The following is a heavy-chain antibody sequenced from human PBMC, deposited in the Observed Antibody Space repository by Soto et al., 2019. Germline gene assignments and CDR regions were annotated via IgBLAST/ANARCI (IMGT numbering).Heavy chain of an antibody. CDR1: GDTFTSYA. D-gene: IGHD2-21*02. V-gene: IGHV1-3*01. CDR3: ARSIVVVTAADY. Sequence: GASVKVSCKASGDTFTSYAMQWVRQAPGQRLEWMGWINAGNGNTKYSQKFQGRVTITRDTSASTAYMELSSLRSEDTAVYYCARSIVVVTAADYWGQGTLVTVSS. J-gene: IGHJ4*02. CDR2: INAGNGNT.